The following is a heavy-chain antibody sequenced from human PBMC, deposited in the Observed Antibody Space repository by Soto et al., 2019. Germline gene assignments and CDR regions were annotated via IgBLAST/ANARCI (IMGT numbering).Heavy chain of an antibody. CDR3: ARVVPGAEAWFGP. V-gene: IGHV1-18*01. CDR2: ISLYSDGT. D-gene: IGHD2-2*01. CDR1: GYTFSNYG. J-gene: IGHJ5*02. Sequence: ASVKVSCKTSGYTFSNYGITWVRQAPGQPLEWLGWISLYSDGTNYAQKFQGRVSMTTDTSTTTAYMELRSLRSDDTAVYYRARVVPGAEAWFGPWGQGTLVTVSS.